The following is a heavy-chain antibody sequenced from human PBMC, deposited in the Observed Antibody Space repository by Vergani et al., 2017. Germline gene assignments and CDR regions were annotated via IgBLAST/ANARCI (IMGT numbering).Heavy chain of an antibody. V-gene: IGHV1-18*04. J-gene: IGHJ5*02. CDR2: ISAYNGNT. CDR3: ARDDNTHSLSRSTARAFDP. D-gene: IGHD1-1*01. Sequence: QVQLVQSGAEVKKPGASVTVSCKASGYTFTSYGISWVRQAPGQGLEWMGWISAYNGNTNYAQKLQGRVTMTTDTSTSTAYMERRSLRSDDTAVYYCARDDNTHSLSRSTARAFDPWGQGTLVTVSS. CDR1: GYTFTSYG.